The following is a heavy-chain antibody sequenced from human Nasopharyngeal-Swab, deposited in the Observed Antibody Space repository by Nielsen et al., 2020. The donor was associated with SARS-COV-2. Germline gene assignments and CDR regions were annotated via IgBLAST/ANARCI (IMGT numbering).Heavy chain of an antibody. J-gene: IGHJ4*02. CDR1: GYIFGNYA. CDR3: ATWMTGHFAH. V-gene: IGHV3-23*01. Sequence: GGSLRLSCTGSGYIFGNYAISWVRHAPGQGLEWVSTVDFDGVRTHYADSVKGRFLVSRDNSKNTAYLQMYNLAVEDAAVYYCATWMTGHFAHWGQGTLV. D-gene: IGHD1-14*01. CDR2: VDFDGVRT.